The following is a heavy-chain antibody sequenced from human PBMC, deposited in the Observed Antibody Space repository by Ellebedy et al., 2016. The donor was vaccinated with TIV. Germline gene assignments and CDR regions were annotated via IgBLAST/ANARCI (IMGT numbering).Heavy chain of an antibody. CDR1: GFIFSSYA. CDR3: AREKSMVAGIPLDY. D-gene: IGHD6-19*01. Sequence: PSETLSLTCAASGFIFSSYAMHWVRQAPGKGLEWVAAISDEGGNEYHADSVKGRFTISRDNSKSTLYLQMNSLRAEDTAVYYCAREKSMVAGIPLDYWGQGTLVTVSS. CDR2: ISDEGGNE. J-gene: IGHJ4*02. V-gene: IGHV3-30-3*01.